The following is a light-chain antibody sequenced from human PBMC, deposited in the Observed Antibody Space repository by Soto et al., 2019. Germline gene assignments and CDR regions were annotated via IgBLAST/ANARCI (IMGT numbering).Light chain of an antibody. Sequence: HSALTQPRSVSGSPGQSVTISCTGTSSDVGVYNYVSWYQLHPGKAPKLMIYDVSKRPSGVPDRFSGSKSGNTASLTISGLQAEDEADYYCCAYAGSSMVFGGGTKLTVL. V-gene: IGLV2-11*01. CDR2: DVS. J-gene: IGLJ2*01. CDR3: CAYAGSSMV. CDR1: SSDVGVYNY.